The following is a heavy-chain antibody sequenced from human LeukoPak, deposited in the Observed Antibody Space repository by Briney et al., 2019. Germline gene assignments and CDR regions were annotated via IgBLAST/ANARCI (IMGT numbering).Heavy chain of an antibody. Sequence: GGSLRLSCAASGFTFDDYAMHWVRQAPGKGLEWVSGISWNSGSIGYADSVKGRFTISRDNAKNSLYLQMNSLRAEDTALYYCAKDISQSSYDNPYYYYGMDVWGQGTTVTVSS. CDR3: AKDISQSSYDNPYYYYGMDV. CDR2: ISWNSGSI. CDR1: GFTFDDYA. D-gene: IGHD3-22*01. V-gene: IGHV3-9*01. J-gene: IGHJ6*02.